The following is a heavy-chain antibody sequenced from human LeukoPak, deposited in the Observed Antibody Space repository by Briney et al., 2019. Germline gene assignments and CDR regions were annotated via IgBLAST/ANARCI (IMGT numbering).Heavy chain of an antibody. J-gene: IGHJ3*02. V-gene: IGHV1-8*01. D-gene: IGHD6-13*01. CDR2: MNPNSGNT. CDR3: AIGQQLVRGAFDI. Sequence: ASVKVSCKASGYTFTSYDINWVRQATGQGLEWMGWMNPNSGNTGYAQKFQGRATMTRNTSIRTAYMELSSLRSEDTAVYYCAIGQQLVRGAFDIWGQGTMVTVSS. CDR1: GYTFTSYD.